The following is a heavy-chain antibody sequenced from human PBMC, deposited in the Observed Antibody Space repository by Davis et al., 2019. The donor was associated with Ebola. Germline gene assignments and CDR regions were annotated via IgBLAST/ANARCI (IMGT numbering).Heavy chain of an antibody. Sequence: PGGSLRLSCATSGFSFSYYWMSWVRQAPGKGLEWVANIKQDGSEIYYVDSVKGRFTISRDNAKNSLYLQMNSLRAEDTAVYYCARGGWYYFDSWGQGTLVTVSS. V-gene: IGHV3-7*01. CDR1: GFSFSYYW. J-gene: IGHJ4*02. CDR2: IKQDGSEI. D-gene: IGHD6-19*01. CDR3: ARGGWYYFDS.